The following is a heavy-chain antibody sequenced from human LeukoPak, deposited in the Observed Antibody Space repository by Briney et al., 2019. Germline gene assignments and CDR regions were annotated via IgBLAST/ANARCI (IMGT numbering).Heavy chain of an antibody. CDR2: IIPIFGTA. Sequence: ASVKVSCKASGYTFIGYYIHWIRQAPGQGLEWMGGIIPIFGTANYAQKFQGRVTITAGESTSTAYMELSSLRSEDTAVYYCARDPDRNYGMDVWGQGTTVTVSS. CDR1: GYTFIGYY. V-gene: IGHV1-69*13. J-gene: IGHJ6*02. D-gene: IGHD1-14*01. CDR3: ARDPDRNYGMDV.